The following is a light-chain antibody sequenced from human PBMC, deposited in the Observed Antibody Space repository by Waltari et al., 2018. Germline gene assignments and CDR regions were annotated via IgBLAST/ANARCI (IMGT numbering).Light chain of an antibody. V-gene: IGKV1-39*01. Sequence: DIQMTQSPSSLSASVGDGVTITCQTSQSIGKYLNWYQQKPGKAPNLLIYTASTLQSGVPSRFSRSGSGTDFTLTINNLQPEDFATYYCQQSHSFPFTFGQGTRVEI. CDR2: TAS. CDR1: QSIGKY. J-gene: IGKJ5*01. CDR3: QQSHSFPFT.